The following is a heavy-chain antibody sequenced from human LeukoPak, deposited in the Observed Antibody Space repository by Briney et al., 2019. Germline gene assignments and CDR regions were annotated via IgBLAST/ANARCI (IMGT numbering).Heavy chain of an antibody. CDR3: ARGTDQGIAAAGLGY. D-gene: IGHD6-13*01. V-gene: IGHV4-34*01. J-gene: IGHJ4*02. Sequence: SETLSLTCAVYGGSFSGYYWSWIRQPPGKGLEWIGEINHSGSTNYNPSLKSRVTISVDTSKNQFSLKLSSVTAADTAVYYCARGTDQGIAAAGLGYWGQGTLVTVSS. CDR2: INHSGST. CDR1: GGSFSGYY.